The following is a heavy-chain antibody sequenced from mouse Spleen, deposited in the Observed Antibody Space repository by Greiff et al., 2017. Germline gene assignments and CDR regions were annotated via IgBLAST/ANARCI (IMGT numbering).Heavy chain of an antibody. CDR2: ISSGGGNT. CDR1: GFTFSSYA. Sequence: EVMLVESGGGLVKLGGSLKLSCAASGFTFSSYAMSWVRQTPEKRLEWVATISSGGGNTYYPDSVKGRFTISRDNAKNTLYLQMSSLKSEDTAMYYCARSLLYRYYAMDYWGQGTSVTVSS. J-gene: IGHJ4*01. CDR3: ARSLLYRYYAMDY. D-gene: IGHD2-14*01. V-gene: IGHV5-9*03.